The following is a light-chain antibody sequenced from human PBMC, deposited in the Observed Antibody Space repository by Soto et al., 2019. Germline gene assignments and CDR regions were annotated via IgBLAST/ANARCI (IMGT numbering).Light chain of an antibody. CDR3: SSYTSSSPYV. J-gene: IGLJ1*01. Sequence: SVLTEPVSVSGAPGQSITISCAGTSSDVGGYNYVSWYQQHPGKAPKLMIYEVSNRPSGVSNRFSGSKSGNTASLTISGLQAEDEADYYCSSYTSSSPYVFGTGTKVTVL. CDR1: SSDVGGYNY. CDR2: EVS. V-gene: IGLV2-14*01.